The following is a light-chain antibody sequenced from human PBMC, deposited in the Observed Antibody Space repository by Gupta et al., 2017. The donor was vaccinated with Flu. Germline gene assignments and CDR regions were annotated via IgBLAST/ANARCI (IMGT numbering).Light chain of an antibody. CDR1: SSDVGGYNS. CDR2: DVS. Sequence: QSALTQPASVSGSPGQSITISCTGTSSDVGGYNSVSWYQQHPGKAPKLMIYDVSNRPSGVSNRFSGSKSGNTASLTISGLQAEDEGDYYCSSYTSTSTLGVFGGGTKLTVL. V-gene: IGLV2-14*01. CDR3: SSYTSTSTLGV. J-gene: IGLJ2*01.